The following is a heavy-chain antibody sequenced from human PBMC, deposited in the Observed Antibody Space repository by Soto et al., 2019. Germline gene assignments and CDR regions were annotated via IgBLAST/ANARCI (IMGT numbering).Heavy chain of an antibody. D-gene: IGHD3-16*01. CDR2: IHHSGST. Sequence: PSETLSLTCIVSGESIISLSHWWSWVRQPPGKGLEWIGGIHHSGSTNYNPSFKSRVTMSVDRPKNQFSLLLNSVTDADTAVYHCARGRDYIWADWGRGALVTVSS. CDR3: ARGRDYIWAD. J-gene: IGHJ4*02. V-gene: IGHV4-4*02. CDR1: GESIISLSHW.